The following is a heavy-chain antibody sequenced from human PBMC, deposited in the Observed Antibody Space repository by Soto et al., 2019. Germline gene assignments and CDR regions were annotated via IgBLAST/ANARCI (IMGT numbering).Heavy chain of an antibody. CDR3: AITYCGGDCTPWDNWFDP. J-gene: IGHJ5*02. CDR2: INHSGST. Sequence: SETLSLTCAVYGGSFGGYYGSWIRQPPGKGLEWIGEINHSGSTNYNPSLKSRVTISVDTSKNQFSLKLSSVTAADTAVYYCAITYCGGDCTPWDNWFDPWGQGTLVTVSS. V-gene: IGHV4-34*01. D-gene: IGHD2-21*02. CDR1: GGSFGGYY.